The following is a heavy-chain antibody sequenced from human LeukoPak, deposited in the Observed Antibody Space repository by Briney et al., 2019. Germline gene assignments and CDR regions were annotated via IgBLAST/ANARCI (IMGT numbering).Heavy chain of an antibody. D-gene: IGHD3-22*01. V-gene: IGHV3-74*01. J-gene: IGHJ4*02. CDR1: GFTFSSYW. CDR3: ARASDYDSSGYYYDY. CDR2: INSDGSST. Sequence: GGSMRLSCAASGFTFSSYWMHWVRQAPGKGLVWVSRINSDGSSTSHADSVKGRFTISRDNAKNTLYLQMNSLRAEDTAVYYCARASDYDSSGYYYDYWGQGTLVTVSS.